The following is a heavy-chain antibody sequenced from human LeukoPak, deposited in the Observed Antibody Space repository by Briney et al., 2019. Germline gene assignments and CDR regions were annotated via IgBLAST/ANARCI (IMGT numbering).Heavy chain of an antibody. CDR3: ARAPESPYSSSWYYFDY. V-gene: IGHV4-59*12. CDR1: GDSISSFY. J-gene: IGHJ4*02. D-gene: IGHD6-13*01. CDR2: IYYSGIT. Sequence: SETLSLTCTVSGDSISSFYWTWIRQPPGKGLEWIGYIYYSGITNYNPSLKSRVTISVDKSKNQFSLKLSSVTAADTAVYYCARAPESPYSSSWYYFDYWGQGTLVTVSS.